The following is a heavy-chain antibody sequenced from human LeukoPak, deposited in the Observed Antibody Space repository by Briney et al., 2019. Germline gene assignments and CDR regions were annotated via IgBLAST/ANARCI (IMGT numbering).Heavy chain of an antibody. J-gene: IGHJ4*02. Sequence: QPGGSLRLSCAASGFTFSDHYMDWVRQAPWKGLEWVGRTRNKANSYTTEYAASVKGRFTISRDDSKNSLYLQMNSLRAEDTAVYYCARDSPSIAVAGILYYWGQGTLVTVSS. CDR1: GFTFSDHY. CDR2: TRNKANSYTT. D-gene: IGHD6-19*01. V-gene: IGHV3-72*01. CDR3: ARDSPSIAVAGILYY.